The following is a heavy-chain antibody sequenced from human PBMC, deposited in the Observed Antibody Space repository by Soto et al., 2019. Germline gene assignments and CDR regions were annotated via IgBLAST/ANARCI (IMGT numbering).Heavy chain of an antibody. V-gene: IGHV3-30*18. J-gene: IGHJ4*02. D-gene: IGHD3-16*01. CDR2: ISYDGSNK. Sequence: QVQLVESGGGVVQPGRSLRLSCAASGFTFSSYGMHWVRQAPGKGLEWVAVISYDGSNKYYADSVKGRFTISRDNSKNTLYLQMNSLRAEDTAVYYCAKDGGLRRSQHFDYWGQGTLVTVSS. CDR1: GFTFSSYG. CDR3: AKDGGLRRSQHFDY.